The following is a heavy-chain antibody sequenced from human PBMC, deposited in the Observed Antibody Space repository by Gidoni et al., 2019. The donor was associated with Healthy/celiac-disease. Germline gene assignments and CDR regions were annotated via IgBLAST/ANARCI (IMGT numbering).Heavy chain of an antibody. V-gene: IGHV2-5*02. CDR2: LYWDDDK. CDR3: ANASPITMIVVAFDY. D-gene: IGHD3-22*01. Sequence: QITLKEPGPTLVKPTQTLTLTCTFSGFSLSSSGVGVGWIRQPRGKALGWLALLYWDDDKRYSPSLKSRLTITKGTSKNQVVLTMTNMDPVDTATYYCANASPITMIVVAFDYWGQGTLVTVSS. CDR1: GFSLSSSGVG. J-gene: IGHJ4*02.